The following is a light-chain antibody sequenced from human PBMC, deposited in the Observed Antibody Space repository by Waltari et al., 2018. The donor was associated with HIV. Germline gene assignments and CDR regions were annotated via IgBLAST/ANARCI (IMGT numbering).Light chain of an antibody. CDR1: SGDVGHYNY. CDR3: SSYAGRDTPNWV. V-gene: IGLV2-11*01. J-gene: IGLJ3*02. CDR2: EVN. Sequence: QSALTQPRSVSESPGQSVTISCTGTSGDVGHYNYVSWYRHYPGTAPKLIIFEVNKRPSGIPDRFSGSKSGNTASLTISGLQGEDEADYYCSSYAGRDTPNWVFGGGTKLTVL.